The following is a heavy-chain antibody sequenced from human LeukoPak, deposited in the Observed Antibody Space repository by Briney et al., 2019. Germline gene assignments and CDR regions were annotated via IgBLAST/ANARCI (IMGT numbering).Heavy chain of an antibody. Sequence: PGGSLRLSCAASGFTFSSYSMNWVRRAPGKGLEWVSYISSSSSTIYYADSVKGRFTISRDNAKNSLYLQLNSLRAEDTAVYYCARVLHKRNYDSSDYYGSWGQGTLVTVSS. CDR3: ARVLHKRNYDSSDYYGS. J-gene: IGHJ5*02. CDR1: GFTFSSYS. V-gene: IGHV3-48*01. CDR2: ISSSSSTI. D-gene: IGHD3-22*01.